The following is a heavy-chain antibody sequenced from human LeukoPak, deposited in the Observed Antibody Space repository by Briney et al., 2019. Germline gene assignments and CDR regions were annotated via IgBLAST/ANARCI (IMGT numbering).Heavy chain of an antibody. Sequence: GRSLRLPCAASGFTFYDYAMHWVRQAPGKGLEWGSRISWNSGSIGYADSVKGRVTISRDNAQNSLSLQMSSLRAEDTALYYCVPESVAGTTYWGKGTLVTISS. J-gene: IGHJ4*02. CDR1: GFTFYDYA. D-gene: IGHD6-19*01. V-gene: IGHV3-9*01. CDR3: VPESVAGTTY. CDR2: ISWNSGSI.